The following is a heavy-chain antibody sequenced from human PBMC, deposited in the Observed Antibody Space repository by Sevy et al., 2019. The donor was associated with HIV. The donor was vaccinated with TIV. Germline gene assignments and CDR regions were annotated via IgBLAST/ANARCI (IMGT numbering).Heavy chain of an antibody. CDR1: GFSLSSYE. J-gene: IGHJ4*02. Sequence: GGSLRLSCAASGFSLSSYEMNWVRQAPGKGLEWLSYISHSGSSVYYSDSVRGRFTISRDNARNSLYLQMNSLRVEDTAVYYCARDLPPSATTVAHFDCWGQGALVTVSS. D-gene: IGHD4-17*01. CDR3: ARDLPPSATTVAHFDC. CDR2: ISHSGSSV. V-gene: IGHV3-48*03.